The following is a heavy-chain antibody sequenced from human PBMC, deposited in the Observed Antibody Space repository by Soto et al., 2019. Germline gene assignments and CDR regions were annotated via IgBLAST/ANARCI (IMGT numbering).Heavy chain of an antibody. V-gene: IGHV1-8*01. J-gene: IGHJ5*02. CDR3: ARAPPTMVRGVLRFDP. CDR1: GYTFTSYD. D-gene: IGHD3-10*01. Sequence: QVQLVQSGAEVKKPGASVKVSCKASGYTFTSYDINWVRQATGQGLEWMGWMNPNSGNTGYAQKFQGRVTMTRNTSKSTAYMELSSPRSEDTAVYYCARAPPTMVRGVLRFDPWGQGTLVTVSS. CDR2: MNPNSGNT.